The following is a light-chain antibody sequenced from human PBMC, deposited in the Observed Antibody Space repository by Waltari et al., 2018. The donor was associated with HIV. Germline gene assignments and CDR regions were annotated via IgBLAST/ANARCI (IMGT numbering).Light chain of an antibody. CDR2: EVS. CDR3: SSYTSSSTLV. CDR1: SSDVGGYTS. V-gene: IGLV2-14*01. J-gene: IGLJ2*01. Sequence: QSALTQPASVSGSPGQSITIPSTGTSSDVGGYTSVSWYQQHPGKAPKLIIYEVSNRPSGVSNRFSGSKSGNTASLTISGLRAEDEADYYCSSYTSSSTLVFGGGTKLTVL.